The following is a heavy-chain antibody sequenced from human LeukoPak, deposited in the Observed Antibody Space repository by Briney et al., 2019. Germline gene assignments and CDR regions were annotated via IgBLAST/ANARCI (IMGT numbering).Heavy chain of an antibody. CDR3: AKVASGSYYNWPFDY. D-gene: IGHD1-26*01. CDR2: ISSIDGST. J-gene: IGHJ4*02. CDR1: GFTFSSYG. Sequence: GGSLRLSCAASGFTFSSYGMSWVRQAPGKGLEGGSGISSIDGSTYYADSVKGRFTVSRDNSKNTLYLQMNSLRAEDTAVYYCAKVASGSYYNWPFDYWGQGTLVTVSS. V-gene: IGHV3-23*01.